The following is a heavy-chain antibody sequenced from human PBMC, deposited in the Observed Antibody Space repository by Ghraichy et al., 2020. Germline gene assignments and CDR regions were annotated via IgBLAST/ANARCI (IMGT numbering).Heavy chain of an antibody. CDR1: GFTFGDYT. V-gene: IGHV3-49*03. CDR3: RGLGNILIAVFDY. Sequence: GGSLRLSCTASGFTFGDYTMSWFRQAPGKGLEWVGFVRSSIYGGTTEYAASVKGRFIISRDESNKIAYLQMNSLETEDTATYYCRGLGNILIAVFDYWGPGTLVTVSS. D-gene: IGHD2/OR15-2a*01. J-gene: IGHJ4*02. CDR2: VRSSIYGGTT.